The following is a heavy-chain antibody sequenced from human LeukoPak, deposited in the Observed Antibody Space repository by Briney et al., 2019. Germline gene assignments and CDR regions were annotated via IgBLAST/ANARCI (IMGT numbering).Heavy chain of an antibody. D-gene: IGHD2-2*01. CDR1: GFTFSDYA. J-gene: IGHJ4*02. CDR3: ATTLRVYCSGTSCHGDY. Sequence: QPGGSLRLSCAASGFTFSDYAMSWVRPAPGKGLEWVSTISGSGGSTYYADSVKGRFTISRDNSKNTLYLQMNSLRAEDTAVYYCATTLRVYCSGTSCHGDYWGQGTLVTVSS. CDR2: ISGSGGST. V-gene: IGHV3-23*01.